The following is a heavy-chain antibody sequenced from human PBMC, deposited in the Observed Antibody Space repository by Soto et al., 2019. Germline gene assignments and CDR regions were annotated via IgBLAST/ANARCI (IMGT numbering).Heavy chain of an antibody. J-gene: IGHJ6*03. CDR2: INHSGST. D-gene: IGHD5-12*01. V-gene: IGHV4-34*01. CDR1: GGSFSGYD. CDR3: ARSGYDKGDYYYYYYMDV. Sequence: SETLSLTCAVYGGSFSGYDWSWIRQPPGKVLEWIGYINHSGSTNYNPSLKSRVTISVDTSKNQFSLKLSSVTAADTAVYYCARSGYDKGDYYYYYYMDVWGKGTTVTVSS.